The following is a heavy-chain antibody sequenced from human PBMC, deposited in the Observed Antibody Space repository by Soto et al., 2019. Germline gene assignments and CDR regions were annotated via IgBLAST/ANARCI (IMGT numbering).Heavy chain of an antibody. Sequence: GGTLRLSCASSGFNLNIYAMHWVRLVPGKGLEWVSGIFLEHGRTGYADSVRGRFTISRDSAKDSLYLQMNSLRPEDTALYYCTRDVRPGGADVWGPGATVTVSS. CDR2: IFLEHGRT. D-gene: IGHD4-17*01. V-gene: IGHV3-9*01. CDR3: TRDVRPGGADV. J-gene: IGHJ6*02. CDR1: GFNLNIYA.